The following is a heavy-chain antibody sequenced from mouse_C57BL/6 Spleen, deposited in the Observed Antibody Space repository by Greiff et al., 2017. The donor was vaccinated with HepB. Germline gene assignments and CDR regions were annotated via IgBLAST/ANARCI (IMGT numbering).Heavy chain of an antibody. CDR3: ARKEGTAGFAY. V-gene: IGHV1-50*01. Sequence: VQLQQPGAELVKPGASVKLSCKASGYTFTSYWMQWVKQRPGQGLEWIGEIDPSDSYTNYNQKFKGKATLTVDTSSSTAYMQLSSLTSEDSAVYYCARKEGTAGFAYWGQGTLVTVSA. D-gene: IGHD3-3*01. CDR2: IDPSDSYT. CDR1: GYTFTSYW. J-gene: IGHJ3*01.